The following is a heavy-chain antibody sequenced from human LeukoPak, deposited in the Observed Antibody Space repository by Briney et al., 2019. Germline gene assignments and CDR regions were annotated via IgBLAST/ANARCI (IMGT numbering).Heavy chain of an antibody. V-gene: IGHV3-30*03. CDR3: ARAPYYDSSGYPDAFDI. D-gene: IGHD3-22*01. J-gene: IGHJ3*02. CDR1: GFTFSSYG. Sequence: GRSLRLSCAASGFTFSSYGMHWVRQAPGKGLEWVAVISYDGSNKYYADSVKGRFTISRDNAKNSLYLQMNSLRAEDTAVYYCARAPYYDSSGYPDAFDIWGQGTMVTVSS. CDR2: ISYDGSNK.